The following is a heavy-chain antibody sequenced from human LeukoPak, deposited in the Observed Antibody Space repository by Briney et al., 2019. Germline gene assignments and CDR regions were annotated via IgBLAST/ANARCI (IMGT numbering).Heavy chain of an antibody. CDR1: GYTFTSYY. J-gene: IGHJ5*02. CDR2: TNPSGGST. CDR3: ARLNSYGSHGNNWFDP. V-gene: IGHV1-46*01. D-gene: IGHD5-18*01. Sequence: ASVKVSCKASGYTFTSYYMHWVRQAPGQGLEWMGITNPSGGSTSYAQKFQGRVTMTSDTSTSTVYMELSSLRSEDTAVYYCARLNSYGSHGNNWFDPWGQGTLVTVSS.